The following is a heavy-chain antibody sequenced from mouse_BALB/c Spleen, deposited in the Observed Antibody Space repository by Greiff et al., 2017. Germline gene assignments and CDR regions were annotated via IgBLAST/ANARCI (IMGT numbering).Heavy chain of an antibody. Sequence: VQLQESGAELMKPGASVKISCKATGYTFSSYWIEWVKQRPGHGLEWIGEILPGSGSTNYNEKFKGKATFTADTSSNTAYMQLSSLTSEDSAVYYCARRLLRFYYAMDYWGQGTSVTVSS. V-gene: IGHV1-9*01. CDR2: ILPGSGST. J-gene: IGHJ4*01. D-gene: IGHD1-1*01. CDR1: GYTFSSYW. CDR3: ARRLLRFYYAMDY.